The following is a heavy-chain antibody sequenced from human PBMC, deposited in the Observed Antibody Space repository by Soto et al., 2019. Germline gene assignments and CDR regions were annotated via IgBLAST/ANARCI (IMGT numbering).Heavy chain of an antibody. V-gene: IGHV1-46*01. CDR2: INPSGGST. J-gene: IGHJ3*02. Sequence: GASVKVSCKASGCTFTSYYMHWVRQAPGQGLEWMGIINPSGGSTSYAQKFQGRVTMTRDTSTSTVYMELSSLRSEDTAVYYCARDSMATQDAFDIWGQGTMVTVSS. D-gene: IGHD5-12*01. CDR1: GCTFTSYY. CDR3: ARDSMATQDAFDI.